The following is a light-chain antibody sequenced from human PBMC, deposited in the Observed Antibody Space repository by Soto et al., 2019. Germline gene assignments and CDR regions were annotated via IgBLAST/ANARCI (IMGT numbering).Light chain of an antibody. J-gene: IGKJ5*01. CDR1: QSFRGL. V-gene: IGKV3-11*01. CDR3: QQRHRWPIT. Sequence: VLTQSPVTLSLSPGDRATLSCRASQSFRGLLAWYQQKPGQAPRLLIYDAYNRATGIPPRFSGSGSGTDFTLTISSLEPEDSAVYYCQQRHRWPITFGQGTRLEIK. CDR2: DAY.